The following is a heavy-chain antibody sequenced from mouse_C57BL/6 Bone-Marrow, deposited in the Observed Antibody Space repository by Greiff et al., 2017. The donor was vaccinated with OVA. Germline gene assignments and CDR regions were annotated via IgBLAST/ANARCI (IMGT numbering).Heavy chain of an antibody. J-gene: IGHJ3*01. V-gene: IGHV5-6*02. CDR2: ISSGGSYT. Sequence: EVMLVESGGDLVKPGGSLKLSCAASGFTFSSYGMSWVRQTPDKRLEWVATISSGGSYTYYPDSVKGRFTISRDNATNTLYLQMSSLKSEDTAMYYCARRFYGSSSSWFAYWGQGTLVTVSA. D-gene: IGHD1-1*01. CDR1: GFTFSSYG. CDR3: ARRFYGSSSSWFAY.